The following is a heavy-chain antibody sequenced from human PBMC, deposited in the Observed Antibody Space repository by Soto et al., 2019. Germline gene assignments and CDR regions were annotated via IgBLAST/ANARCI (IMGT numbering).Heavy chain of an antibody. CDR2: VFSCDSST. CDR1: GYSFSRDY. V-gene: IGHV1-46*01. D-gene: IGHD4-17*01. J-gene: IGHJ5*01. Sequence: AWAQVVCGASGYSFSRDYMNWVRQDPGEGGERMGIVFSCDSSTSYAQKFQGRVTMTRDTSTSTVCMELSSMRSEDTAVFFNDTATTEIYTLSPRAALPILWSWA. CDR3: DTATTEIYTLSPRAALPILWS.